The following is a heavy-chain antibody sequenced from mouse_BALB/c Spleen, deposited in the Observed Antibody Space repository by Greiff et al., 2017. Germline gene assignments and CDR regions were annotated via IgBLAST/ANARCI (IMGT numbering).Heavy chain of an antibody. CDR3: AREAGNGAMDY. CDR2: INSNGGST. V-gene: IGHV5-6-3*01. CDR1: GFTFSSYG. J-gene: IGHJ4*01. D-gene: IGHD2-1*01. Sequence: EVQRVESGGGLVQPGGSLKLSCAASGFTFSSYGMSWVRQTPDKRLELVATINSNGGSTYYPDSVKGRFTISRDNAKNTLYLQMSSLKSEDTAMYYCAREAGNGAMDYWGQGTSVTVSS.